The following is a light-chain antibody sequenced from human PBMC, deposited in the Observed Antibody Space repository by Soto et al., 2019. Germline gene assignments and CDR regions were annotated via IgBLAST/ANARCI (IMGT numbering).Light chain of an antibody. J-gene: IGLJ1*01. CDR2: EVT. V-gene: IGLV2-23*02. CDR3: VSSTGISTSLFV. CDR1: SRDIGTSNL. Sequence: QSVLPQPASVSGSPGQSITISCTGTSRDIGTSNLVSWYQQYPGKAPKLMIYEVTKRPSGISSRFSGSKSGNTASLTISGLQPEDDADYYCVSSTGISTSLFVFGTGTKVTVL.